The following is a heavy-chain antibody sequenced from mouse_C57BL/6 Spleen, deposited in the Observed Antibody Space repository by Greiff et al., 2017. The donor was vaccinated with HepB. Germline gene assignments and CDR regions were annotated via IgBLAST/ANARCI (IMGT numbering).Heavy chain of an antibody. J-gene: IGHJ3*01. D-gene: IGHD1-1*01. V-gene: IGHV1-80*01. CDR2: IYPGDGDT. CDR1: GYAFSSYW. Sequence: LQESGAELVKPGASVKISCKASGYAFSSYWMNWVKQRPGKGLEWIGQIYPGDGDTNYNGKFKGKATLTADKSSSTAYMQLSSLTSEDAAVYFCSRSDYYGSMGFAYWGQGTLVTVSA. CDR3: SRSDYYGSMGFAY.